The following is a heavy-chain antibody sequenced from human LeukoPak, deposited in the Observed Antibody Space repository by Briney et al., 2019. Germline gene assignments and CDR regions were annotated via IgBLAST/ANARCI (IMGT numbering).Heavy chain of an antibody. D-gene: IGHD3-9*01. CDR2: IYYSGST. Sequence: PSETLSLTCTVSGGSISNYYWSWIRQPPGKGLEWIGYIYYSGSTNYNPSLKSRVTISVDTSKNQFSLKLNSVTAADTAVYYCAGEGPPNYDTIWGQGTMVTVSS. V-gene: IGHV4-59*01. J-gene: IGHJ3*02. CDR3: AGEGPPNYDTI. CDR1: GGSISNYY.